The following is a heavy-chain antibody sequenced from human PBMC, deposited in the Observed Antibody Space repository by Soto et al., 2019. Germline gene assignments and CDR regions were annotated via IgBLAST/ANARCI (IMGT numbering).Heavy chain of an antibody. J-gene: IGHJ3*02. V-gene: IGHV4-59*03. CDR3: AGTGSTRPDAFDI. CDR2: IYYSGNT. CDR1: GASISSSY. Sequence: QVQLQESGPGPVKPSEPLSLTCTVSGASISSSYWSWMRQPPGEGLEWIGYIYYSGNTNYNPSLKSRVTISVDTSKNQFSLKLNSVTAADTAVYYCAGTGSTRPDAFDIWGQGTMVTVSS. D-gene: IGHD2-2*01.